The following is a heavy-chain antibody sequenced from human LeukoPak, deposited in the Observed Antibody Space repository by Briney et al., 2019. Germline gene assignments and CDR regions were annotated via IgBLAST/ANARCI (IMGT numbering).Heavy chain of an antibody. Sequence: GRSLRLSCAASGFTFSSYGIHWVRQAPGKGLEWVAVISFDGSSRDYAESVKGRFTISRDNSKNTLYLQMNSLRVEDTAVYYCAKAADQYYYYYFYYMDVWGKGTTVTVSS. CDR2: ISFDGSSR. J-gene: IGHJ6*03. V-gene: IGHV3-30*18. CDR3: AKAADQYYYYYFYYMDV. CDR1: GFTFSSYG. D-gene: IGHD2-2*01.